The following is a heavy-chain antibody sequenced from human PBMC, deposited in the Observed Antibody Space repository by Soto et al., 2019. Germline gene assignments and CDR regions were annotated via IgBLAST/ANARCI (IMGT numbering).Heavy chain of an antibody. D-gene: IGHD6-19*01. CDR2: ISAYNGNT. J-gene: IGHJ3*02. CDR1: GYTFTSYG. V-gene: IGHV1-18*01. Sequence: VKVSCKASGYTFTSYGISWVRQAPGQGLEWMGWISAYNGNTNYAQKLQGRVTMATDTSTSTAYMELRSLRSDDTAVYYRARDHGGSGWYFAFDIWGQGTMVTVSS. CDR3: ARDHGGSGWYFAFDI.